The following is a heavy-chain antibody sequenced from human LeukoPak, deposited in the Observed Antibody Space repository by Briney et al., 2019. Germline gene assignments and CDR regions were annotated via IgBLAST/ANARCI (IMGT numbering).Heavy chain of an antibody. D-gene: IGHD3-3*01. V-gene: IGHV3-23*01. CDR2: ISGSAGST. CDR3: AKAPVHTINFYYMDV. J-gene: IGHJ6*03. Sequence: GGSLRLSCAASGFTFSSYAMSWVRQAPGKGLEWVSGISGSAGSTYHADSVKGRFTISRDNSKNTLHLQMNSLRAEDTAVYFCAKAPVHTINFYYMDVWGKGTTVTVSS. CDR1: GFTFSSYA.